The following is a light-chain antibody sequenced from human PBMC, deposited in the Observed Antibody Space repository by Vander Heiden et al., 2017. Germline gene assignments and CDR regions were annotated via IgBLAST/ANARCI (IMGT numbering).Light chain of an antibody. CDR2: DAS. CDR3: LQYGSTPFT. Sequence: VLTQSPATLSLSPGERATLSCGASQSVSRNYIAWYQQKSGLTPRLVIYDASTRASGIPDRFSGSGSGTEFTLTINRLEPEDLAVFYWLQYGSTPFTFGGGTTLEIK. CDR1: QSVSRNY. J-gene: IGKJ4*01. V-gene: IGKV3D-20*01.